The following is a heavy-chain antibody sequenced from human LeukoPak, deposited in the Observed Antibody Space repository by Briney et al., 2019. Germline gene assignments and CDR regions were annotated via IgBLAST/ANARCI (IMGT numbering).Heavy chain of an antibody. CDR3: ARDGKSRGYCSGGSCYSSKDV. CDR1: GGSISSSSYY. J-gene: IGHJ6*04. Sequence: SETLSLTCTVSGGSISSSSYYWGWIRQPPGKGLEWIGSIYYSGSTYYNPSLKSRVTISVDTSKNQFSLKLSSVTAADTAVYYCARDGKSRGYCSGGSCYSSKDVWGKGTTVTVSS. CDR2: IYYSGST. V-gene: IGHV4-39*07. D-gene: IGHD2-15*01.